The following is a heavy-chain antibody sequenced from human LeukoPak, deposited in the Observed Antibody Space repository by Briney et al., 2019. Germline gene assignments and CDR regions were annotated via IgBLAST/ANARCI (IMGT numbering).Heavy chain of an antibody. J-gene: IGHJ5*02. CDR2: MYHSGST. Sequence: SETLSLTCTVSGYSISSGHYWGWIRQPPGKGLEWIGSMYHSGSTYYNPPLKSRVTISIDTSRNQFSMNLNSVTAADTAVYYCAKGAGPPWFDPWGQGTLVTVSS. D-gene: IGHD6-19*01. CDR3: AKGAGPPWFDP. V-gene: IGHV4-38-2*02. CDR1: GYSISSGHY.